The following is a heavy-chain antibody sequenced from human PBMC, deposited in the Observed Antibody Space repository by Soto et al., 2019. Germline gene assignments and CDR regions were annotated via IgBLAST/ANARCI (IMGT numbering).Heavy chain of an antibody. CDR1: GGSFSGYY. D-gene: IGHD3-3*01. Sequence: QVQLQQWGAGLLKPSETLSLTCAVYGGSFSGYYWSWIRQPPGKGLEWIGEINHSGSTNYNPSLKSRVTISVDTSKNQFSLKLSSVTAADTAVYYCARGLALLGQFRSGYDYWGQGTLVTVSS. J-gene: IGHJ4*02. CDR3: ARGLALLGQFRSGYDY. V-gene: IGHV4-34*01. CDR2: INHSGST.